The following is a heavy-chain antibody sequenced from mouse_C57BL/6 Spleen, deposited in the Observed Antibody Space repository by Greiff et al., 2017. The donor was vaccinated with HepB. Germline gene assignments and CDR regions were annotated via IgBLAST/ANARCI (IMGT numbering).Heavy chain of an antibody. V-gene: IGHV1-72*01. D-gene: IGHD1-1*01. Sequence: QVQLQQSGAELVKPGASVKLSCKASGYTFTSYWMHWVKQRPGRGLEWIGRIDPNSGGTKYNEKFKSKATLTVDKPSSTAYMQLSSLTSEDSAVYYGARENFCYCGSSYVGAMDYWGQGTSVTVSS. CDR3: ARENFCYCGSSYVGAMDY. CDR1: GYTFTSYW. J-gene: IGHJ4*01. CDR2: IDPNSGGT.